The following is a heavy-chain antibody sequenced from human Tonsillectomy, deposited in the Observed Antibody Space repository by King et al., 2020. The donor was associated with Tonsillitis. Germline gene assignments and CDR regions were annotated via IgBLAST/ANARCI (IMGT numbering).Heavy chain of an antibody. J-gene: IGHJ6*02. CDR2: TYYRSKWYN. V-gene: IGHV6-1*01. CDR3: ASNPGNYDDYHYGMDV. CDR1: GDSVSSNSAA. D-gene: IGHD1-7*01. Sequence: VQLPQSGPGLLKPSQTLSLTCAISGDSVSSNSAAWNWIRQSPSRGLEWLGRTYYRSKWYNDYATSVESRITINADTSKNQFSLQLNSVTPEDTAVYYCASNPGNYDDYHYGMDVWGQGTTVTVSS.